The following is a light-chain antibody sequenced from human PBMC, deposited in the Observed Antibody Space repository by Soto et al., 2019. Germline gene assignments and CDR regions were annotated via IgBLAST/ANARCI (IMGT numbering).Light chain of an antibody. J-gene: IGLJ2*01. CDR3: AAWDDSLSVV. V-gene: IGLV2-14*01. CDR2: EVS. Sequence: QSALTQPASVSGSPGQSITISCTGTSSDVGLYNYVSWYQQHPGKAPKLMIYEVSNRPSGVSNRFSGSKSGNTASLTISGLQAEDEADYYCAAWDDSLSVVFGGGTKLTVL. CDR1: SSDVGLYNY.